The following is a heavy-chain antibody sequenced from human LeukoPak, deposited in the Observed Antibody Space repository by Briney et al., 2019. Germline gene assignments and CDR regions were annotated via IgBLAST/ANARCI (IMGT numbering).Heavy chain of an antibody. D-gene: IGHD3-22*01. Sequence: GSLRLSCAASGFPFSSYAMHWVRQAPGKGLEWVAFIRYGGSNKYYADSVKGRFTISRDNSKNTLYLQMNSLRAEDTAVYYCAKDLEYYYDSSGYSNDAFDIWGQGTMVTVSS. J-gene: IGHJ3*02. CDR1: GFPFSSYA. CDR2: IRYGGSNK. CDR3: AKDLEYYYDSSGYSNDAFDI. V-gene: IGHV3-30*02.